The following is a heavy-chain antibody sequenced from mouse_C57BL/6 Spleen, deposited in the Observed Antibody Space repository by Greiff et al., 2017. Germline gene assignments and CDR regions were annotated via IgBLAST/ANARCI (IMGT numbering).Heavy chain of an antibody. CDR1: GYTFTDYN. J-gene: IGHJ2*01. CDR2: INPNNGGT. D-gene: IGHD1-1*01. V-gene: IGHV1-22*01. Sequence: VQLQQSGPELVKPGASVKMSCKASGYTFTDYNMHWVKQSHGKSLEWLGYINPNNGGTSYNQKFKGKAILTVTKSSSPACMELRSLTSEDSAVYYCARSDITTVVARVDYWGQGTTLTVSS. CDR3: ARSDITTVVARVDY.